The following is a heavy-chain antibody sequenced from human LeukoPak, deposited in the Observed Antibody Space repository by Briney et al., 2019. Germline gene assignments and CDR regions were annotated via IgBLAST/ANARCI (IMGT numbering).Heavy chain of an antibody. V-gene: IGHV3-49*04. CDR1: GFTFGDYA. CDR2: IRSKAYGGTT. CDR3: TRGDVDTAMVAGIDY. D-gene: IGHD5-18*01. Sequence: GGSLRLSCTASGFTFGDYAMSWVRQAPGKGLEWVGFIRSKAYGGTTEYAASVKGRFTISRDDSKSIAYLQMNSLKTEDTAVYYCTRGDVDTAMVAGIDYWGQGTLVTVSS. J-gene: IGHJ4*02.